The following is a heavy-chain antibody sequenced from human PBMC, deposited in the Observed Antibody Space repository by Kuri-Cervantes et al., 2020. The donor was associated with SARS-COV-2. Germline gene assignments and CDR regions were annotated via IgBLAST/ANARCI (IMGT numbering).Heavy chain of an antibody. Sequence: GESLKISCAASGSIFSGYCMTWVRQAPGKGLEWVANIKQDGSEEYYVDSVKGRFTISRDNAKNSLYLQMNSLRAEDTAVYYCAREDSGTNDAFDFWGQGATVTVSS. J-gene: IGHJ3*01. D-gene: IGHD3-10*01. V-gene: IGHV3-7*03. CDR3: AREDSGTNDAFDF. CDR1: GSIFSGYC. CDR2: IKQDGSEE.